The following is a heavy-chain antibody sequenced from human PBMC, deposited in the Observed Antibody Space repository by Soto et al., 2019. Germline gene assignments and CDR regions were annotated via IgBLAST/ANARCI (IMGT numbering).Heavy chain of an antibody. Sequence: QVQLRQSGPGLMKPSETLSLTCTVSGDSITSSYWSWFRQPPGKGLEYIGFIFYTGITSYNPSLKSRATISMDTSKNHFSLSLTSVTAADTAVYYGAKGAGRDGYNTARGQGTLVTVS. D-gene: IGHD5-12*01. CDR3: AKGAGRDGYNTA. CDR2: IFYTGIT. CDR1: GDSITSSY. V-gene: IGHV4-59*01. J-gene: IGHJ4*02.